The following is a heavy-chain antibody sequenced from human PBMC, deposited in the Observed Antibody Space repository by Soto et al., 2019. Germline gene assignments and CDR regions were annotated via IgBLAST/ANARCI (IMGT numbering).Heavy chain of an antibody. CDR2: IYYRGRT. CDR3: ARGQKTYYDILTGQN. J-gene: IGHJ4*02. D-gene: IGHD3-9*01. CDR1: GGSISSGGYY. V-gene: IGHV4-31*03. Sequence: QVQLQESGPGLVKPSQTLSLTCTVSGGSISSGGYYWSWIRQHPGKGLEWIGYIYYRGRTYYNPSLKSRVTISVDTSKNQFSLKLSSVTAADTAVYYCARGQKTYYDILTGQNWGQGTLVTVS.